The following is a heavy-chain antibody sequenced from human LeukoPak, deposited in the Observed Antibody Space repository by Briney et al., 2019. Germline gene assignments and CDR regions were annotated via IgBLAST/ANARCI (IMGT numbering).Heavy chain of an antibody. CDR1: GFTFSSYE. CDR3: AKLRGGTTRNSYDY. CDR2: ISSSGSTI. J-gene: IGHJ4*02. D-gene: IGHD1-7*01. Sequence: PGGSLRLSCAASGFTFSSYEMNWVRQAPGKGLEWVSYISSSGSTIYYADSVKGRFTISRDNAKNPLYLQMNSLRAEDTAVYYCAKLRGGTTRNSYDYWGQGTLVTVSS. V-gene: IGHV3-48*03.